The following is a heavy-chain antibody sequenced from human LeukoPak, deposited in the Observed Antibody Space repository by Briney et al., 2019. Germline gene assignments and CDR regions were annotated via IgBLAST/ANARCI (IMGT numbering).Heavy chain of an antibody. CDR2: ISGSGGST. Sequence: PSETLSLTCAVYGGSFSGYYWSWIRQPPGKGLEWVSAISGSGGSTYYADSVKGRFTISRDNSKNTLYLQMNSLRAEDTAVYYCAKNPANIVLNHFDYWGQGTLVTVSS. V-gene: IGHV3-23*01. CDR1: GGSFSGYY. CDR3: AKNPANIVLNHFDY. D-gene: IGHD5-12*01. J-gene: IGHJ4*02.